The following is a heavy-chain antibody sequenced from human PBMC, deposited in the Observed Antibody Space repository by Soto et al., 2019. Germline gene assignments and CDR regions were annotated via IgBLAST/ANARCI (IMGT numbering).Heavy chain of an antibody. D-gene: IGHD3-3*01. Sequence: GASVKVSCKASGFTFTSSAVQCVRQARGQLLEWIGWIVVGSGNTNYAQKFQERVTITRDMSTSTAYMELSSLRSEDTAVYYCAAFGDYDFWSGRAFDIWGQGTMVTVSS. CDR1: GFTFTSSA. CDR3: AAFGDYDFWSGRAFDI. CDR2: IVVGSGNT. V-gene: IGHV1-58*01. J-gene: IGHJ3*02.